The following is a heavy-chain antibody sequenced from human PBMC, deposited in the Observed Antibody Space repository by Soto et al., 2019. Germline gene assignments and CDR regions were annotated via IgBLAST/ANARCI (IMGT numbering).Heavy chain of an antibody. CDR2: IRSKAYGGTT. J-gene: IGHJ5*02. Sequence: GGSLRLSCTASGFTFGDYAMSWFRQAPGKGLEWVGFIRSKAYGGTTEYAASVKGRFTISRDDSKSIAYLQMNSLKTEDTAVYYCTVLLDIVVVPAASDNWFDPWGQGTLVTVSS. CDR1: GFTFGDYA. D-gene: IGHD2-2*03. CDR3: TVLLDIVVVPAASDNWFDP. V-gene: IGHV3-49*03.